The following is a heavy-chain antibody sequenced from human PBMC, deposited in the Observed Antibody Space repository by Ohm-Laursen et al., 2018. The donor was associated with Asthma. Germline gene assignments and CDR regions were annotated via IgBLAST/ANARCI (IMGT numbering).Heavy chain of an antibody. V-gene: IGHV3-21*01. D-gene: IGHD3-16*01. J-gene: IGHJ4*02. Sequence: SLRLSCSASGFTFSSYSMSWVRQAPGKGLEWVSSISSSSSYIYYADSVKGRFTISRDNAKNSLYLQMNSLRAEDTAVYYCARDLTRARGGYWGQGTLVTVSS. CDR1: GFTFSSYS. CDR3: ARDLTRARGGY. CDR2: ISSSSSYI.